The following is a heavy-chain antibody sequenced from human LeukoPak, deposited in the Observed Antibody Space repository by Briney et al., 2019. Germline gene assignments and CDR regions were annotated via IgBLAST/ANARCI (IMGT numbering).Heavy chain of an antibody. Sequence: GGSLRLSCAASGFTFSSYWMHWVRQAPGKGPVWVSRINNDGSGTTYADSVKGRFTISRDDAKNTLYLQMNSLRAEDTAVYYCARDMDYYDSSGYQYYFDYWGQGTLVTVSS. D-gene: IGHD3-22*01. J-gene: IGHJ4*02. CDR1: GFTFSSYW. CDR2: INNDGSGT. CDR3: ARDMDYYDSSGYQYYFDY. V-gene: IGHV3-74*01.